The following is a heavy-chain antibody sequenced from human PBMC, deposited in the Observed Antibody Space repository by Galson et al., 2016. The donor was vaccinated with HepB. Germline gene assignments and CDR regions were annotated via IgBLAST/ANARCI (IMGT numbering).Heavy chain of an antibody. CDR3: AKAVYQVGEPAYWYFDL. CDR2: ISWNSGYI. V-gene: IGHV3-9*01. CDR1: GFTFDDFA. Sequence: SLRLSCAASGFTFDDFAMHWVRQAPGKGLEWVSSISWNSGYIAYADSVKGRFTISRDNAKNSLFLQMNSLRGEDTAFYYCAKAVYQVGEPAYWYFDLWGRGTLVTVSS. D-gene: IGHD3-16*01. J-gene: IGHJ2*01.